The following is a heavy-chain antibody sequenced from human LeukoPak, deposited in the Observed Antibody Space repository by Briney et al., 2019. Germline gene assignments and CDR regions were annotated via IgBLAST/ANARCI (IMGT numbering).Heavy chain of an antibody. Sequence: ASVKVSCKASGYTFTTYGITWVRQAPGQGLEWMGWISGYNGNTNYAQKFQGRVTMTEDTSTDTAYMELSSLRSEDTAVYYCATSHSGSYQIFDYWGQGTLVTVSS. CDR1: GYTFTTYG. D-gene: IGHD1-26*01. V-gene: IGHV1-18*01. CDR2: ISGYNGNT. J-gene: IGHJ4*02. CDR3: ATSHSGSYQIFDY.